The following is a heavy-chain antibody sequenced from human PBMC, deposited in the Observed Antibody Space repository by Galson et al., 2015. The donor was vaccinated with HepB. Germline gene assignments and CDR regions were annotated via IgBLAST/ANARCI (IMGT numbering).Heavy chain of an antibody. Sequence: SLRLSCAASGFTFDDYAMHWVRQAPGKGLEWVSAVSGSGGSTYYADSVKGRFTISRDNSKNTLYLQMNSLRAEDTAVYYCGRYYFGMDFWGQGTTVTVSS. J-gene: IGHJ6*02. CDR3: GRYYFGMDF. CDR2: VSGSGGST. V-gene: IGHV3-23*01. CDR1: GFTFDDYA.